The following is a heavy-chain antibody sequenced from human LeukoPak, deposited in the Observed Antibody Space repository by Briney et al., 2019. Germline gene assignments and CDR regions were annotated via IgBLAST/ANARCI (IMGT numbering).Heavy chain of an antibody. CDR2: IYHNENTRST. Sequence: SETLSLTCTVSGGSISSYYWSWIRQPPGKGLEWIGYIYHNENTRSTNFNPSLKSRVTISIDSSKNQFSLKLSSVTAADTAVYYCARSDSSSWYAFDYWGQGTLVTVSS. CDR3: ARSDSSSWYAFDY. CDR1: GGSISSYY. D-gene: IGHD6-19*01. J-gene: IGHJ4*02. V-gene: IGHV4-59*08.